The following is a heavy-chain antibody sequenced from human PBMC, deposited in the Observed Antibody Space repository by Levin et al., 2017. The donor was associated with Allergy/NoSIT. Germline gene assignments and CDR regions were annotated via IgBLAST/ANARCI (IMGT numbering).Heavy chain of an antibody. CDR1: GFTFSSSA. J-gene: IGHJ4*02. V-gene: IGHV3-23*01. Sequence: LSLTCAASGFTFSSSAVSWVRPAPGKGMEWVSGISGSGGSTYYADSVKGRFTISRDNSKNTLYLQMDSLRAEDTAVYYCAKRSGGGSGSYYIDYWGQGTLVTVSS. CDR2: ISGSGGST. CDR3: AKRSGGGSGSYYIDY. D-gene: IGHD3-10*01.